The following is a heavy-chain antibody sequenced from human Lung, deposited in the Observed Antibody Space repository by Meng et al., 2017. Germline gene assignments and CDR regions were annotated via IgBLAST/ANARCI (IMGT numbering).Heavy chain of an antibody. CDR2: ITGDGSST. J-gene: IGHJ4*02. Sequence: QVVEFGGGFVPAGGSRSICCAASGFTFSTHWMHWVRQAPGKGLECVSRITGDGSSTIYADSVQGRFTMSRDNAKNTLSLQMNSLRAEDTAVYYCARGGVTTDDWGQGTLVTVSS. CDR3: ARGGVTTDD. V-gene: IGHV3-74*01. CDR1: GFTFSTHW. D-gene: IGHD4-17*01.